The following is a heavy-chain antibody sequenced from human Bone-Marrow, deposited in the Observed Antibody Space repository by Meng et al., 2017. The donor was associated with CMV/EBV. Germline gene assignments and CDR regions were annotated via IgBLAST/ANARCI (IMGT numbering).Heavy chain of an antibody. D-gene: IGHD4/OR15-4a*01. V-gene: IGHV3-11*06. CDR1: GFTFSDYY. CDR3: AGQTMAVDY. CDR2: ISSSSSYT. Sequence: QGQLGASGGGLVQPGGSLRLSCAASGFTFSDYYMSGIRQAPGKGLEWVSYISSSSSYTNYADSVKGRFTISRDNAKNSLYLQMNSLRAEDTAVYYCAGQTMAVDYWGQGTLVTVSS. J-gene: IGHJ4*02.